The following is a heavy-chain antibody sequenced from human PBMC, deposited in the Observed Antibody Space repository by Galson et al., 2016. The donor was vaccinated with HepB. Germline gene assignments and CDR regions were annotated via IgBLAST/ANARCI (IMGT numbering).Heavy chain of an antibody. J-gene: IGHJ6*02. CDR3: AREQEVGYGVDV. V-gene: IGHV1-18*01. Sequence: SVKVSCKASGYTFSSYGINWVRQAPGQGLEWMGWISTYNGNTNYAQNLQGRVTMTTDTSTSTAYMELRSLRSDDTAVYYCAREQEVGYGVDVWGQGTTVTVSS. CDR2: ISTYNGNT. CDR1: GYTFSSYG. D-gene: IGHD1-26*01.